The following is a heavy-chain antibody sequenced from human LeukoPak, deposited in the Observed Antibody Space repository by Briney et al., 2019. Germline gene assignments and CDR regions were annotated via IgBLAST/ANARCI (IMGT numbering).Heavy chain of an antibody. V-gene: IGHV3-20*04. CDR1: GFTFDDYG. D-gene: IGHD3-22*01. J-gene: IGHJ4*02. CDR3: ARGKYYYDSSGYFDDY. CDR2: INWNGGST. Sequence: GGSLRLSCAASGFTFDDYGMSWVRQAPGKGLEWVSGINWNGGSTGYADSVKGRFTISRDNAKNSLYLQMNSLRAEDTALYYCARGKYYYDSSGYFDDYWGQGTLVTVSS.